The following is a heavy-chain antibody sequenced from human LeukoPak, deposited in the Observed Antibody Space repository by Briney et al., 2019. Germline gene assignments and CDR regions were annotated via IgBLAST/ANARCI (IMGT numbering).Heavy chain of an antibody. CDR1: GGSISTSGSY. CDR3: ARVMAARREDLNWFDP. Sequence: PSETLSLTCTVSGGSISTSGSYWAWIRQPPGKGLEWIGSIYYSGNTYNPSLKSRVTISVDTSKNQFSLNLTSVNAADTAVYDCARVMAARREDLNWFDPWGQGTLVTVSS. D-gene: IGHD6-6*01. V-gene: IGHV4-39*07. CDR2: IYYSGNT. J-gene: IGHJ5*02.